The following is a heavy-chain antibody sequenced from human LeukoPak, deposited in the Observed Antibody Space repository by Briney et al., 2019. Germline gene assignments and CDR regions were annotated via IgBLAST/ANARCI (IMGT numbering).Heavy chain of an antibody. Sequence: GGSLRLSCAASGFTVSSNYMSWVRQAPGKGLEWVSVIYGGGSTYYADSVKGRFTISRDNSKNTLYLQMNSLRAEDTAVYYCARGGRDGYNWFFDYWGQGTLVTVSS. J-gene: IGHJ4*02. CDR3: ARGGRDGYNWFFDY. CDR1: GFTVSSNY. CDR2: IYGGGST. D-gene: IGHD5-24*01. V-gene: IGHV3-66*01.